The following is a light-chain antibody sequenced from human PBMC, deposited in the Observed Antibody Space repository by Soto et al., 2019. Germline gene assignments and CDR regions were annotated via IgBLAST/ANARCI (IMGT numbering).Light chain of an antibody. Sequence: IQLTQSPSSLSASVGGRVTITCRASQGISTHLAWYQQKPGKVPKLLIYAASTLQSGVPSRFSGSRSGTDFSLTISCLQPEDFATYYCQQLNYYPPTFGPGTKVDV. CDR1: QGISTH. CDR2: AAS. V-gene: IGKV1-9*01. J-gene: IGKJ3*01. CDR3: QQLNYYPPT.